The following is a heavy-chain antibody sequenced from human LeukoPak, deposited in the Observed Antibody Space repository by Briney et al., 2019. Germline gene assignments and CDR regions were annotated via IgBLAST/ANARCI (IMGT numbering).Heavy chain of an antibody. Sequence: GGSLRLSCAASGFTFTDYWMSWVRQAPGKGLEWVSGISWNSGSIGYADSVKGRFTISRDNAKNSLYLQMNSLRAEDTAVYYCARVSSSSWWFDPWGQGTLVTVSS. CDR2: ISWNSGSI. J-gene: IGHJ5*02. CDR3: ARVSSSSWWFDP. V-gene: IGHV3-20*04. CDR1: GFTFTDYW. D-gene: IGHD6-6*01.